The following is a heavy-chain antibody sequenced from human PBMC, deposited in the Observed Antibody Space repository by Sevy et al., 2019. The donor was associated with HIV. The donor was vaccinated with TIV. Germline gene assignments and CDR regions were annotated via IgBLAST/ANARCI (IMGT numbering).Heavy chain of an antibody. CDR1: GYTFTSYD. D-gene: IGHD2-15*01. CDR2: MNPNSGNT. J-gene: IGHJ6*02. Sequence: ASVKGSCKASGYTFTSYDINWVRQATGQGLEWMGWMNPNSGNTGYAQKFQGRVTMTRNTSISTAYMELSSLRSEDTAVYYCARGRYCSGGSCYSKVYYYYGMDVWGQGTTVTVSS. V-gene: IGHV1-8*01. CDR3: ARGRYCSGGSCYSKVYYYYGMDV.